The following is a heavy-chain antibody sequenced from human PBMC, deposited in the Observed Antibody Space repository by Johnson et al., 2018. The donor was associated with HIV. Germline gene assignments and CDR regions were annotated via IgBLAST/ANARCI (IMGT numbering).Heavy chain of an antibody. J-gene: IGHJ3*02. D-gene: IGHD5-12*01. CDR2: IRYDGSNK. V-gene: IGHV3-30*02. CDR1: GFTFSSYG. Sequence: VQLVESGGGLIQPGGSLRLSCAASGFTFSSYGMHWVRQAPGKGLEWVAFIRYDGSNKYYADSVKGRFTISRDNSKNTLYLQMNSLRAEDTAVYYCASQVRGLRLGVDAFDIWGQGTLVTVSS. CDR3: ASQVRGLRLGVDAFDI.